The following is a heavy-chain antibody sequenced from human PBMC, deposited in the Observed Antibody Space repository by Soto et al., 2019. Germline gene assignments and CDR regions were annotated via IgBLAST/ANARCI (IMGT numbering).Heavy chain of an antibody. J-gene: IGHJ3*01. CDR1: GFTVSSTF. V-gene: IGHV3-53*01. Sequence: EVQLVESGGGLIQPGGYLRLSCAASGFTVSSTFMMWVRQAPGKGLEWVSSLYRGGSTYYADAVEGRFIVSRDSPENTLFLQMNSLRGDDTAVYYCARARVEVPAHPRLDAFDLWGPGTVVAVSS. CDR2: LYRGGST. CDR3: ARARVEVPAHPRLDAFDL.